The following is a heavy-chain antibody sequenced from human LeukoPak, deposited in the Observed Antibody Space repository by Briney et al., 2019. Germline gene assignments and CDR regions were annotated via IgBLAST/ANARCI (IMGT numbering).Heavy chain of an antibody. J-gene: IGHJ4*02. V-gene: IGHV1-69*01. Sequence: SVKVSCKASGGTFSSYAISWVRQAPGQGLERMGGIIPIFGTANYAQKFQGRVTIIADESTSTAYMELSSLRSEDTAVYYCARDPDRGVIPGWGQGTLVTVSS. CDR2: IIPIFGTA. D-gene: IGHD3-10*01. CDR3: ARDPDRGVIPG. CDR1: GGTFSSYA.